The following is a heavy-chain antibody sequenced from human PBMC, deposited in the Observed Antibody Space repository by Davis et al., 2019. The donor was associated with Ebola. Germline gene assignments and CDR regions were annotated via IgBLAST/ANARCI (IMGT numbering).Heavy chain of an antibody. CDR3: GRSMDV. Sequence: GESLKISCAASGFTFSSYWLSWVRQAPGKGLEWVANIKQDGSEKYYVDSVKGRFTISRDNAKNSLYLQMNSLRAEDTAVYFCGRSMDVWGQGTTVTVSS. J-gene: IGHJ6*02. V-gene: IGHV3-7*01. CDR2: IKQDGSEK. CDR1: GFTFSSYW.